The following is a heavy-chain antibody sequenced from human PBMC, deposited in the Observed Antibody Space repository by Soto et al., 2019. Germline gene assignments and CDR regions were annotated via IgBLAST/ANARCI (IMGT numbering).Heavy chain of an antibody. D-gene: IGHD4-17*01. CDR3: AKELGDFLPFDY. J-gene: IGHJ4*02. CDR2: ISADSHAI. V-gene: IGHV3-23*01. CDR1: GFTFNTYA. Sequence: RLSCAASGFTFNTYAMSWVRQAPGKGLEWVSAISADSHAIFYTDSVQGRFTISRDNSKNTVYLQMNSLRVEDTAVYYCAKELGDFLPFDYWGQGTLVTVSS.